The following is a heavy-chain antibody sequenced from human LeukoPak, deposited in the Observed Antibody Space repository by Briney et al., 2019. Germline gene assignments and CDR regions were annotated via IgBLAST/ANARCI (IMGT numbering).Heavy chain of an antibody. Sequence: ASVKVSCKASGYAFTGYYIHWVRQAPGQGLEWMGRINPNSGGTNYAQKFQGRVTMTRDTSISTAYMELSRLRSDDTAVYYCARASPVWGTSFDYWGQGTLVTVSS. J-gene: IGHJ4*02. CDR1: GYAFTGYY. CDR2: INPNSGGT. D-gene: IGHD3-16*01. V-gene: IGHV1-2*06. CDR3: ARASPVWGTSFDY.